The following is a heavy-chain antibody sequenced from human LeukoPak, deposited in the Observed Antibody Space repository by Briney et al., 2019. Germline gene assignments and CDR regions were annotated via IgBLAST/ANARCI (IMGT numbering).Heavy chain of an antibody. CDR1: GFTFSRYW. J-gene: IGHJ5*02. Sequence: GGSLRLSCAASGFTFSRYWMHWVRQAPGKGLVWVSRISSAGSSTTYADSVKGRFTISRDNAKNTLYLQMSSLRAEDTAVYYCAREKPYYYDTNGYHNWFDPWGQGTLVTVSS. V-gene: IGHV3-74*01. D-gene: IGHD3-22*01. CDR3: AREKPYYYDTNGYHNWFDP. CDR2: ISSAGSST.